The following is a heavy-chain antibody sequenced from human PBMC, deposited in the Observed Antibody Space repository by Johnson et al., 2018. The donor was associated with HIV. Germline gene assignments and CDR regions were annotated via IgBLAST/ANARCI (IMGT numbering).Heavy chain of an antibody. CDR2: IWYDGTNK. J-gene: IGHJ3*02. CDR1: GFTFSSYG. CDR3: ARPSVVTTLTTTPWAFDI. V-gene: IGHV3-30*19. Sequence: QVQLVESGGGVVQPGRSLRLSCAASGFTFSSYGMHWVRQAPGKGLEWVAVIWYDGTNKYYADSVKGRFTISRDNSKSMLYLQMNSLRAEDTAVYYCARPSVVTTLTTTPWAFDIWGQGTMVTVSS. D-gene: IGHD4-17*01.